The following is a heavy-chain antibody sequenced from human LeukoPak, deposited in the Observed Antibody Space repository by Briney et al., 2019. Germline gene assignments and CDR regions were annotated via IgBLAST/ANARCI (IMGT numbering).Heavy chain of an antibody. CDR2: IYYSGST. J-gene: IGHJ3*02. CDR1: GGSISSSSYY. D-gene: IGHD3-9*01. V-gene: IGHV4-39*07. Sequence: SETLSLTCTVSGGSISSSSYYWGRIRQPPGKGLEWIGSIYYSGSTYYDPSLKSRVTISVDTSKNQFSLKLSSVTAADTAVYYCASYGSTTRYYDILTGYYLGAFDIWGQGTMVTVSS. CDR3: ASYGSTTRYYDILTGYYLGAFDI.